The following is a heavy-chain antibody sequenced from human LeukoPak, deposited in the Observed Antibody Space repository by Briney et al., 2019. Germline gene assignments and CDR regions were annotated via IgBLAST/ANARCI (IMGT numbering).Heavy chain of an antibody. CDR2: FYDSGNT. Sequence: SETLSLTCTVSGYSISSGFYWGWIRQPPGKGLEWIGSFYDSGNTYYNPSLKSRVTISVDTSKNQFSLKVRSVTAADTAVYFCARGPYSYDSSGAFDIWGQGTMVTVSS. D-gene: IGHD3-22*01. V-gene: IGHV4-38-2*02. J-gene: IGHJ3*02. CDR3: ARGPYSYDSSGAFDI. CDR1: GYSISSGFY.